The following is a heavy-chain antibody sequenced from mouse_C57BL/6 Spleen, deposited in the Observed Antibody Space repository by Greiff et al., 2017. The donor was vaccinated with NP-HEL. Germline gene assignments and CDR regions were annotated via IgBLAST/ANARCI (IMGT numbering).Heavy chain of an antibody. CDR2: IYPRSGNT. Sequence: VQLQQSGAELARPGASVKLSCKASGYTFTSYGISWVKQRTGQGLEWIGEIYPRSGNTYYNEKFKGKATLTADKSSSPAYIELRRLTSEEYEVDFCRYYYAMDYWGQGTSVTVSS. CDR1: GYTFTSYG. V-gene: IGHV1-81*01. CDR3: RYYYAMDY. J-gene: IGHJ4*01.